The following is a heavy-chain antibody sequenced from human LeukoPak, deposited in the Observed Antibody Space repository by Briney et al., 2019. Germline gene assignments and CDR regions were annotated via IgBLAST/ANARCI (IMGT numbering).Heavy chain of an antibody. CDR2: INHSGST. CDR3: TRDPGTMLQGTKRGYDDYYYYMDV. D-gene: IGHD3-10*01. Sequence: SETLSLTCAVYGGSFSGYYWTWIRQPPGKGLEWIGEINHSGSTNYNPSLTSRVSISVDTSKNQLSLKLTSVTAAGTAVYYCTRDPGTMLQGTKRGYDDYYYYMDVWGKGTTVTISS. V-gene: IGHV4-34*01. CDR1: GGSFSGYY. J-gene: IGHJ6*03.